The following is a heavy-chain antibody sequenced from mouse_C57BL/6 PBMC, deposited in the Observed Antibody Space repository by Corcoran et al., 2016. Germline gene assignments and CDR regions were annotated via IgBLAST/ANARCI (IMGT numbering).Heavy chain of an antibody. D-gene: IGHD2-4*01. CDR3: ARRVGDYDYDGAIDY. V-gene: IGHV1-19*01. J-gene: IGHJ4*01. CDR1: GYTFTDYY. Sequence: EVQLQQSGPVMVKPGASVKMSCKASGYTFTDYYMNWVKQSHGKSLEWIGVINPYNGGTSYNQKFKGKATLTVDKSSSTAYMELNSLTSEDSAVYYCARRVGDYDYDGAIDYWGQGTSVTVSS. CDR2: INPYNGGT.